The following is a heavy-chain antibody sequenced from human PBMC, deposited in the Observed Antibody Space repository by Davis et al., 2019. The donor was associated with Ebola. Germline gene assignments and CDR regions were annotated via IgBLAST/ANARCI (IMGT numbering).Heavy chain of an antibody. CDR2: IWYDGSNK. J-gene: IGHJ4*02. V-gene: IGHV3-33*01. CDR3: ARFSDWYLYYFDY. Sequence: GGSLRLSCAASGFTFSSYGMHWVRQAPGKGLEWVAVIWYDGSNKYYADSVKGRFTISRDNAKNSLYLQMNSLRDEDTAVYYCARFSDWYLYYFDYWGQGTLVTVSS. CDR1: GFTFSSYG. D-gene: IGHD6-19*01.